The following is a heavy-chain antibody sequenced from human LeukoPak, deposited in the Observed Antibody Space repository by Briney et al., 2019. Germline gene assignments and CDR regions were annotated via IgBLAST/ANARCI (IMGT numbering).Heavy chain of an antibody. Sequence: PGGSLRLSCAASGSTFSGYSMNWVRQSPGKGLEWVSYISSSSVTIYYADSVKGRFTISRDNSKNTLYLQMNSLRAEDTAVYYCARDEVPYGMDVWGQGTTVTVSS. CDR1: GSTFSGYS. V-gene: IGHV3-48*01. CDR3: ARDEVPYGMDV. CDR2: ISSSSVTI. J-gene: IGHJ6*02.